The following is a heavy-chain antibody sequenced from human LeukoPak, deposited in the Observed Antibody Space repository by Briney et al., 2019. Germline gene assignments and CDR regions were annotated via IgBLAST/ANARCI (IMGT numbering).Heavy chain of an antibody. Sequence: GGSLRLSCAASGFTFSTYGMHWVRQAPGKGLEWVGLIWYDGSNKYYADSVKGRFTISRDNSKNTLYLQMTSLRAEDTAVYYCAKAGYCSSTTCSPDYYYYYVAVWGKGTTVTASS. CDR3: AKAGYCSSTTCSPDYYYYYVAV. CDR2: IWYDGSNK. V-gene: IGHV3-33*06. D-gene: IGHD2-2*01. J-gene: IGHJ6*03. CDR1: GFTFSTYG.